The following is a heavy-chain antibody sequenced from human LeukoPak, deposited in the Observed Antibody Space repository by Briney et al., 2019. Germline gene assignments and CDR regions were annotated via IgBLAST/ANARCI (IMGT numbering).Heavy chain of an antibody. J-gene: IGHJ4*02. CDR1: GFTFSSYA. D-gene: IGHD6-6*01. CDR3: ARDQRVTGRPDIDY. Sequence: GGSLRLSCAASGFTFSSYAMSWVRQAPGKGLEWVSAISGSGGHTYYADSVKGRFTISRDNAKNTLYLQMNNLRAEDTAMYYCARDQRVTGRPDIDYWGQGTLVIVSS. CDR2: ISGSGGHT. V-gene: IGHV3-23*01.